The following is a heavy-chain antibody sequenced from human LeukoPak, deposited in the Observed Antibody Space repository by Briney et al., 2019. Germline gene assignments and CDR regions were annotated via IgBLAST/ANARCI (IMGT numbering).Heavy chain of an antibody. D-gene: IGHD3-9*01. CDR2: INHSGST. CDR1: GGSFSGYY. CDR3: ARVRSTYYDILTGYYRGYYYYYMDV. Sequence: SETLSLTCAVYGGSFSGYYWSWIRQPPGKGLEWIGEINHSGSTNYNPSLKSRVTISVDTSKNQFSLKLSSVTAADTAVYYCARVRSTYYDILTGYYRGYYYYYMDVWGKGTTVTISS. J-gene: IGHJ6*03. V-gene: IGHV4-34*01.